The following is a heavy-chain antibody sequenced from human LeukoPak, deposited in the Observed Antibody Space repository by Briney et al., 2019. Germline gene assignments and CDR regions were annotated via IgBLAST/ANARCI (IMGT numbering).Heavy chain of an antibody. Sequence: TGGSLRLSCAASGFTVSSNYLTWVRQAPGKGLEWVSLIYSGGSTYYADSVKGRFTTSRDNSKNTLYLQTNSLRVEDTAVYYCARGEAAAGTSDFWGQGTLVTVSS. V-gene: IGHV3-53*01. CDR1: GFTVSSNY. D-gene: IGHD6-13*01. J-gene: IGHJ4*02. CDR2: IYSGGST. CDR3: ARGEAAAGTSDF.